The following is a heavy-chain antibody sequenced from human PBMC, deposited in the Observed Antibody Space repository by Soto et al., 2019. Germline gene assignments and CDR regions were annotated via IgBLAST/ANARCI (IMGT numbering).Heavy chain of an antibody. Sequence: GRSLRLSCAASGFTFSSYSMNWVRQAPGKGPEWVSSISSSGTYTHYADSVKGRFTISRDNAKNSLYLQMNSLRADDTAVYYCARVGCSGGSCSSRGDFYYGMDVWGQGTTVTVSS. D-gene: IGHD2-15*01. CDR2: ISSSGTYT. V-gene: IGHV3-21*01. CDR3: ARVGCSGGSCSSRGDFYYGMDV. CDR1: GFTFSSYS. J-gene: IGHJ6*02.